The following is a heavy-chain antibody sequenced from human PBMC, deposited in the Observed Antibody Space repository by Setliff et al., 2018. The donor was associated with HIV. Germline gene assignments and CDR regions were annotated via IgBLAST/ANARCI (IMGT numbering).Heavy chain of an antibody. D-gene: IGHD2-2*01. CDR1: GFSLTTSGVG. CDR3: AHSRVVPAAMFERTEWFDP. J-gene: IGHJ5*02. V-gene: IGHV2-5*01. Sequence: SGPTLVNPTQTLTLTCTFSGFSLTTSGVGVGWIRQPPGKALEWLALIYWNDDKRYSPSLKSRLTISKDTSKNQVVLTMTNMDPVDTATYYCAHSRVVPAAMFERTEWFDPWGQGTLVTVSS. CDR2: IYWNDDK.